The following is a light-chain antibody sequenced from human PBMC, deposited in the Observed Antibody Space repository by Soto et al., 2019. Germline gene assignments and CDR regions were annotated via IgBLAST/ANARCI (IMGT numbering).Light chain of an antibody. Sequence: QSVLTQPRSVSGSPGQSVTISCTGTSSDVGGYNYVSWYQQHPGKAPKLMIYDVTKRPSGVPDRFSGSKSGNTASLTISGLQAEDEADYYCCSYAGSYPVVFGGGTQLT. J-gene: IGLJ2*01. CDR3: CSYAGSYPVV. CDR2: DVT. CDR1: SSDVGGYNY. V-gene: IGLV2-11*01.